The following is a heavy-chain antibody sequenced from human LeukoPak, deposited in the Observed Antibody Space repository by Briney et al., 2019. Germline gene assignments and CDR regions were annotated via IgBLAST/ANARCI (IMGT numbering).Heavy chain of an antibody. J-gene: IGHJ4*02. V-gene: IGHV1-2*02. CDR3: ARESSSWVRVDY. D-gene: IGHD6-13*01. CDR2: INPNSGGT. Sequence: GASVKVFCKASGYTFTGYYMHWVRQAPGQGLEWMGWINPNSGGTNYAQKFQGRVTMTGDTSISTAYMELSRLRSDDTAMYYCARESSSWVRVDYWGQGTLVTVSS. CDR1: GYTFTGYY.